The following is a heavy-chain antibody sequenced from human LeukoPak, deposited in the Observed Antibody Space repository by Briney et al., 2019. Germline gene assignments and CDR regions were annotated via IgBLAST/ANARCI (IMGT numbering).Heavy chain of an antibody. CDR1: GGTFSSYA. Sequence: SVKVSCKASGGTFSSYAISWVRQAPGQGVEWMGGIIPIFGTANYAQKFQGRVTITADKSTSTAYMELSRLRSEDTAVYYCARGSVGSSGYYHYWGQGTLVTVSS. J-gene: IGHJ4*02. CDR3: ARGSVGSSGYYHY. D-gene: IGHD3-22*01. CDR2: IIPIFGTA. V-gene: IGHV1-69*06.